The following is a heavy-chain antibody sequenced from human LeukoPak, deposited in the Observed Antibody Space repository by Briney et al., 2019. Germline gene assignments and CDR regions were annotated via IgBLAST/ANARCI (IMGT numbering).Heavy chain of an antibody. CDR3: VWCGVTNGPMDV. CDR2: ISSSSSTI. Sequence: PGGSLRLSCAASGFTFSSYSMNWVRQAPGKGLEWVSYISSSSSTIYYADSVKGRFTISRDNAKNSLYLQMNSLRAEDTAVYYCVWCGVTNGPMDVWGKGTTVTVSS. CDR1: GFTFSSYS. D-gene: IGHD2-8*01. V-gene: IGHV3-48*01. J-gene: IGHJ6*04.